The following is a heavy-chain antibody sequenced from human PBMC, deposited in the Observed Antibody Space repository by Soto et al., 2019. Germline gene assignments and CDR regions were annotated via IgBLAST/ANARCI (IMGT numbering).Heavy chain of an antibody. J-gene: IGHJ6*02. CDR2: ISGSGGST. V-gene: IGHV3-23*01. CDR1: GFTFSSYA. CDR3: AKRRYYDFWSGYYAYYYGMDV. Sequence: GGSLRLSCAASGFTFSSYAMSWVRQAPGKGLEWVSAISGSGGSTYYADSVKGRFTISRDNSKNTLYLQMNSLRAEDTAVYYCAKRRYYDFWSGYYAYYYGMDVWGQGTTVTVSS. D-gene: IGHD3-3*01.